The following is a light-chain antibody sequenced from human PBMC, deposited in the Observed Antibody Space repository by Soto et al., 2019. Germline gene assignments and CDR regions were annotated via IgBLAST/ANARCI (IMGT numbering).Light chain of an antibody. CDR1: ERIYSAY. Sequence: EVVLTQSPGTLSLSRCERATLSCRASERIYSAYLGWYQQKPGQAPRLLIYGTSSRATGIPDRFSGSGSGTDFTLTISRLEPEDFAVYYCQQYGNSPLTFGQGTRLEI. CDR3: QQYGNSPLT. CDR2: GTS. V-gene: IGKV3-20*01. J-gene: IGKJ5*01.